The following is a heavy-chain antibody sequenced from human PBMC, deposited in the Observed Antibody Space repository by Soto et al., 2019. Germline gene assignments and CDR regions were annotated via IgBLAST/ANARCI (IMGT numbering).Heavy chain of an antibody. CDR3: ATAISSPFSNFDY. Sequence: EVQLVQSGGDLVQPGGSLRLSCVASGFTFSTYWMTWVRQAPGMGLEWVAGIKEDASEELYVDSVKGRFSVSRDNAKNSLYLQLNSLSADDTAVYYCATAISSPFSNFDYWGQGSLVTVSS. CDR1: GFTFSTYW. V-gene: IGHV3-7*01. CDR2: IKEDASEE. J-gene: IGHJ4*02. D-gene: IGHD2-2*01.